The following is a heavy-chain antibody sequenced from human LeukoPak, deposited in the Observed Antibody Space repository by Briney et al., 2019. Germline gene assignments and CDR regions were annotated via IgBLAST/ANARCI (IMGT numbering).Heavy chain of an antibody. D-gene: IGHD6-19*01. V-gene: IGHV3-9*01. CDR3: AKDQAGIFDY. Sequence: GGSLRLSCAASGFTFDDYAMHWVRQAPGKGLEWVSGISRNSGSIGYADSVKGRFTISRDNAKNSLYLQMNSLRAEDTALYYCAKDQAGIFDYWGQGTLVTVSS. CDR1: GFTFDDYA. CDR2: ISRNSGSI. J-gene: IGHJ4*02.